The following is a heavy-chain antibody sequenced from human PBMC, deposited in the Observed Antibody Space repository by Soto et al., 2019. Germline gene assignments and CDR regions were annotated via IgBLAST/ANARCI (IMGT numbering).Heavy chain of an antibody. V-gene: IGHV3-33*01. CDR3: ARWSGYHETFYFDS. CDR2: IWYDGSNK. J-gene: IGHJ4*02. D-gene: IGHD5-12*01. CDR1: GFTFSNYG. Sequence: GGSLRLSCAASGFTFSNYGMHWVRQAPGKGLEWVAVIWYDGSNKYHTDSVKGRFTISRDNSKNTLYLQMNSLRAEDTAVYYCARWSGYHETFYFDSWGQGALVTVSS.